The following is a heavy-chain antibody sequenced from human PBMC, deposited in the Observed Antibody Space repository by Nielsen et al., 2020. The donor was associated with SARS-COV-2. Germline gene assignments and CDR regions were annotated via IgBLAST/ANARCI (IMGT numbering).Heavy chain of an antibody. CDR3: ARARATIFGLVMSYGMDV. CDR2: INSYSGGT. D-gene: IGHD3/OR15-3a*01. CDR1: ADTFTGYY. Sequence: SVKVSCKTSADTFTGYYIHWVRQAPGQGLEWMGRINSYSGGTNYAQKFQGTVTMTRDASISTVYMELTSDDTAVYYCARARATIFGLVMSYGMDVWGQGTTVAVSS. J-gene: IGHJ6*02. V-gene: IGHV1-2*06.